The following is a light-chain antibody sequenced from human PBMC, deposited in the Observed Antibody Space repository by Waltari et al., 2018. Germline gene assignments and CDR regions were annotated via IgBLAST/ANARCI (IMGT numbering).Light chain of an antibody. Sequence: QLVLTQPPSASASLGASVKLTCTLSSGHSSNAIAWHQQQPEKGPRYLMKVNSDGSQNKGDGIPDRFSGSRSGAERYLTISRLRSEDEADYYCQTWGTGILVFGTGTKVTVL. CDR2: VNSDGSQ. V-gene: IGLV4-69*01. CDR3: QTWGTGILV. CDR1: SGHSSNA. J-gene: IGLJ1*01.